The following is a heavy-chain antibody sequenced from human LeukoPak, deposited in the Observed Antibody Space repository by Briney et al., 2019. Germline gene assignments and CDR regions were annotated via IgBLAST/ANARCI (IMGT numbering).Heavy chain of an antibody. CDR2: IRFDGSNK. Sequence: PGRSLRLSCAASGFSFSNYGMHWVRQAPGKGLEWVAFIRFDGSNKYYADSVKGRFTISRDNSKNTLYLQMNSLRAEDTAVYYCAKLGEGGYSYDYLPYYFDYWGQGTLVTVSS. J-gene: IGHJ4*02. V-gene: IGHV3-30*02. D-gene: IGHD5-18*01. CDR3: AKLGEGGYSYDYLPYYFDY. CDR1: GFSFSNYG.